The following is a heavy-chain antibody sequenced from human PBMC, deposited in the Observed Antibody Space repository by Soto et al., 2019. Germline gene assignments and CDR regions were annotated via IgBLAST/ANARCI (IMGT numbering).Heavy chain of an antibody. CDR2: IYYSGST. Sequence: TLSLTCTVSGGSISSGDYYWSWIRQPPGKGLEWIGYIYYSGSTYYNPSLKSRVTISVDTSKNQFSLKLSSVTAADTAVCYCARGSRGYSYGASPPGSWGQGTLVTVSS. D-gene: IGHD5-18*01. CDR1: GGSISSGDYY. V-gene: IGHV4-30-4*01. CDR3: ARGSRGYSYGASPPGS. J-gene: IGHJ5*02.